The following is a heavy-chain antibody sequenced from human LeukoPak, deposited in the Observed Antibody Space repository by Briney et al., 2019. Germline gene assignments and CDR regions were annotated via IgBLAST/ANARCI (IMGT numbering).Heavy chain of an antibody. Sequence: GGSLRLSCAASGFSLSTYAMSWVRQAPGKGPEWVSAISVAGGRTYYADSVKGRFTISRDNSKNTLYLQMDSLRAEDTAVYYCAKDRADNGDRLRFDPWGQGTLVTVSS. CDR1: GFSLSTYA. CDR2: ISVAGGRT. J-gene: IGHJ5*02. CDR3: AKDRADNGDRLRFDP. D-gene: IGHD4-17*01. V-gene: IGHV3-23*01.